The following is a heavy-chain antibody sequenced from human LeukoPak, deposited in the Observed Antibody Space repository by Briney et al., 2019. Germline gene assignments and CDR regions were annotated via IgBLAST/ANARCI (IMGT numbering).Heavy chain of an antibody. D-gene: IGHD3-10*01. CDR2: INTKGAST. CDR1: GYTFSDYY. J-gene: IGHJ5*02. V-gene: IGHV1-2*02. Sequence: ASVKVSCKASGYTFSDYYIHWVRQSPGQGLEWMGWINTKGASTKYAQKFQGRVTMTRDTSINTVYMELSRLTSDDTAIYNCARDAEYGSGSMWLLDPWGQGTQVTVSS. CDR3: ARDAEYGSGSMWLLDP.